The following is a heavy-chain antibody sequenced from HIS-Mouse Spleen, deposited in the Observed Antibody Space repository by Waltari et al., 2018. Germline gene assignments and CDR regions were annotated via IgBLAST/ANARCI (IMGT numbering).Heavy chain of an antibody. CDR3: ARAPKVLRFLEWLDY. V-gene: IGHV1-18*01. CDR1: GYTFTSYG. D-gene: IGHD3-3*01. J-gene: IGHJ4*02. CDR2: SSAYNGNP. Sequence: QVQLVQSGAEVKKPGASVKVSCKASGYTFTSYGISWVRQARGQGLEWMGWSSAYNGNPNYAQKLQGRVTMTTDTSTSTAYMGLRSLRSDDTAVYYCARAPKVLRFLEWLDYWGQGTLVTVSS.